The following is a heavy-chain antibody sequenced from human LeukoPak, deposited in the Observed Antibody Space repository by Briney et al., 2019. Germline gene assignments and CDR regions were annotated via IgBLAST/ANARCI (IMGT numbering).Heavy chain of an antibody. CDR1: GFTFSSYS. CDR3: ARDTYLPYDFWSGYPEIDAFDI. V-gene: IGHV3-21*01. D-gene: IGHD3-3*01. CDR2: ISSSSSYI. Sequence: GGSLRLSCAASGFTFSSYSMNWVRQAPGKGLEWVSSISSSSSYIYYADSVKGRFTISRDNAKNSLYLQMNSLRAEDTAVYYCARDTYLPYDFWSGYPEIDAFDIWGQGTMVTVSS. J-gene: IGHJ3*02.